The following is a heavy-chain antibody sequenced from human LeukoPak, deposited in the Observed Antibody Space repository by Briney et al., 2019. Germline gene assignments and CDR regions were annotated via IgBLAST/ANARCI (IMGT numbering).Heavy chain of an antibody. CDR2: IKQDGSEK. Sequence: GGSLRLSCAASGFTVSSNYMSWVRQAPGKGLEWVANIKQDGSEKYYVDSVKGRFTISRDNAKNSLYLQMNSLRAEDTAVYYCAREMPGNDAFDIWGQGTMVTVSS. J-gene: IGHJ3*02. CDR3: AREMPGNDAFDI. D-gene: IGHD2-2*01. V-gene: IGHV3-7*01. CDR1: GFTVSSNY.